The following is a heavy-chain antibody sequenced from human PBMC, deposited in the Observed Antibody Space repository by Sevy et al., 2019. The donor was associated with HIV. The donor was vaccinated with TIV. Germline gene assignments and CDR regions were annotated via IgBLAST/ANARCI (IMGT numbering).Heavy chain of an antibody. CDR2: VSSDESNK. J-gene: IGHJ6*02. D-gene: IGHD3-16*02. V-gene: IGHV3-33*07. CDR1: GFTFINYG. CDR3: ARDAQRLPLGELSRIPSARGGMDV. Sequence: GGSLRLSCAASGFTFINYGMYWVRQAPGKGLEWVAFVSSDESNKYYVESVKGRFTISRDNSKNTLYLQMNSLRTEDRVVYYCARDAQRLPLGELSRIPSARGGMDVWGQGTAVTVSS.